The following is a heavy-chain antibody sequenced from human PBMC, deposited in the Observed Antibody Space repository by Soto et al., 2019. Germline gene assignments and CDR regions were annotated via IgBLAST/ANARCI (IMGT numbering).Heavy chain of an antibody. CDR3: VRDGTKTLRDWFDP. Sequence: QVQLQESGPGLVKPSETLSLTCTVSGASISGFYWSWIRKSAGKGLEWIGRIYATGTTDYNPSLNGRVMVSVDTSKKLFSLKLRSVTAADTAVYYCVRDGTKTLRDWFDPWGQGISVTVSS. CDR1: GASISGFY. J-gene: IGHJ5*02. V-gene: IGHV4-4*07. CDR2: IYATGTT. D-gene: IGHD1-1*01.